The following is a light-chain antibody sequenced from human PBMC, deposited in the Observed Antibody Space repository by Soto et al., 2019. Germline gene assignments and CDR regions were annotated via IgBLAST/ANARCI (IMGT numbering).Light chain of an antibody. V-gene: IGLV2-23*01. J-gene: IGLJ1*01. Sequence: QSALTQPASVSGSPGQSITISCTGTSSDVGSYNLVSWYQQHPGKAPKLMIYEGSKRPSGVSNRFSGSRSGNTASLTISGLLAEDEADYYCQAWDSSTAVFGTGTKVTVL. CDR1: SSDVGSYNL. CDR2: EGS. CDR3: QAWDSSTAV.